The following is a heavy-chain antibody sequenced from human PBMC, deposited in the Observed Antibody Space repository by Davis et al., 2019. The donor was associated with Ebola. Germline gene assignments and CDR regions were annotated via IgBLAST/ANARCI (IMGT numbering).Heavy chain of an antibody. CDR3: ASSYSSGWPFDP. V-gene: IGHV4-59*01. Sequence: SETLSLTCTVPGGSISSYYWSWIRQPPGKGPEWIGYIYYSGSTNYNPSLKSRVTISVDTSKNQFSLKLSSVTAADTAVYYCASSYSSGWPFDPWGQGTLVTVSS. CDR2: IYYSGST. CDR1: GGSISSYY. D-gene: IGHD6-19*01. J-gene: IGHJ5*02.